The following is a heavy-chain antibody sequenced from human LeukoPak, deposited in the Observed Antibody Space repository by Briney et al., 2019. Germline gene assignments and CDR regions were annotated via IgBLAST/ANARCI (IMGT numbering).Heavy chain of an antibody. CDR2: IYDSGTT. CDR1: GGSISNGGYY. J-gene: IGHJ4*02. V-gene: IGHV4-31*03. D-gene: IGHD1-14*01. CDR3: ARGGDRRGFDY. Sequence: PSETLSLTCTVSGGSISNGGYYWSRIRQHPGKGLEWIGYIYDSGTTFYNPALQSRVTISVDRSDNQFSLKLRSLTAADTAVYYCARGGDRRGFDYWGQGTLVTVSS.